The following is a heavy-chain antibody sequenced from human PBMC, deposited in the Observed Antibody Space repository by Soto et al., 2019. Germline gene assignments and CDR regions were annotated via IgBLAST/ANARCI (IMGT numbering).Heavy chain of an antibody. CDR1: GGSFSDYY. V-gene: IGHV4-34*01. D-gene: IGHD6-19*01. CDR3: ARSVAGNDY. CDR2: IDHSGST. Sequence: QVQLQQWGAGLLKPSETLSLTCAVYGGSFSDYYWSWIRQPPGKGLEWIGEIDHSGSTNYNPSLKSRLIISIDTSKNQFSLKLSSVTAADTAVYHCARSVAGNDYWGQGTLVTVSS. J-gene: IGHJ4*02.